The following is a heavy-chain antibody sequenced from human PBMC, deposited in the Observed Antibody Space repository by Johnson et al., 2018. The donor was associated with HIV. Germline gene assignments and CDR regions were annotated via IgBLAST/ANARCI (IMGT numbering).Heavy chain of an antibody. Sequence: VLLLESGGGLVQPGGSLRLSCAASGFTFSSYWMSWVRQAPGKGLEWVANIKQDGSEKYYVDSVKGRFTISRDNAKNSLYLQMNSLRAEDTAGYYCARASHLYDYVPWGQGTMVTVSS. CDR2: IKQDGSEK. D-gene: IGHD3-16*01. J-gene: IGHJ3*01. CDR1: GFTFSSYW. CDR3: ARASHLYDYVP. V-gene: IGHV3-7*01.